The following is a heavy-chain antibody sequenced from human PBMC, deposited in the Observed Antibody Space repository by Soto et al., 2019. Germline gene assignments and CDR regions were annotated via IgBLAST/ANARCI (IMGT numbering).Heavy chain of an antibody. J-gene: IGHJ3*02. CDR2: VSYDESSE. CDR3: ARDYKWNHDVGVVGATDAFDI. V-gene: IGHV3-33*05. CDR1: GFIFSTYG. Sequence: QVQLVESGGGVVQPGRSLRLSCAASGFIFSTYGMYWVRQPPGKGLEWVAFVSYDESSEYHADSVKGRFTISRDTSKNTVYLQMNSLRAEDTAVYYCARDYKWNHDVGVVGATDAFDIWARGQWSASLQ. D-gene: IGHD1-20*01.